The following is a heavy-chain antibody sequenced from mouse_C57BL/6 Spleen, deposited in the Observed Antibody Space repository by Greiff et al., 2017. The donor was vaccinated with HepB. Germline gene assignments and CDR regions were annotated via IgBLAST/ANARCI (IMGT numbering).Heavy chain of an antibody. CDR2: IYPGNSDT. CDR1: GYTFTSYW. V-gene: IGHV1-5*01. D-gene: IGHD2-1*01. J-gene: IGHJ4*01. CDR3: TRGNGKEGYAMDY. Sequence: VQLQQSGTVLARPGASVKMSCKTSGYTFTSYWMHWVKQRPGQGLEWIGAIYPGNSDTSYNQKFKGKAKLTAVTSASTAYMELSSLTNEDSAVYYCTRGNGKEGYAMDYWGQGTSVTVSS.